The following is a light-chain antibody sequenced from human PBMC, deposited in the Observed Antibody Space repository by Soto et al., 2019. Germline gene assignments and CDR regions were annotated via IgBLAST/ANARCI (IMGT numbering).Light chain of an antibody. V-gene: IGLV1-40*01. CDR2: GDS. J-gene: IGLJ7*01. CDR1: SSNIGAGND. Sequence: QLVLTQPPSVSGAPGQRVTISCTGSSSNIGAGNDVQWYQQLPGTAPKLLIYGDSNRPSGVPDRFSGSKSGTSASLAITGLQAEDEADYYCQSYDSSLSGFTVFGGGTQLTVL. CDR3: QSYDSSLSGFTV.